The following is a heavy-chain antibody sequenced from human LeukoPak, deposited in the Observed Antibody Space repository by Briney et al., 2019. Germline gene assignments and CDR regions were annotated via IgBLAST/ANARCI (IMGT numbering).Heavy chain of an antibody. D-gene: IGHD3-3*01. CDR1: GGSISSSSYY. Sequence: SETLSLTCTVSGGSISSSSYYWGWIRQPPGKGLEWIGSIYYSGSTYYNPSLKSRVTISVDTSKNQFSLKLSSVTAAGTAVYYCARDSNAAYYDFWSGYSPYNWFDPWGQGTPVTVSS. CDR3: ARDSNAAYYDFWSGYSPYNWFDP. CDR2: IYYSGST. J-gene: IGHJ5*02. V-gene: IGHV4-39*07.